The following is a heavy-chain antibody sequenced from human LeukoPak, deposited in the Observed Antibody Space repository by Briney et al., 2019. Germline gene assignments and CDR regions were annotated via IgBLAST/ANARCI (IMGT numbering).Heavy chain of an antibody. D-gene: IGHD6-19*01. Sequence: PSETLSLTCNVSGASISTYYWSWVRQPPGKGLEWIGYVTYTGIATYNPSPTSRVTLSVDTSKNQFSLKLNSVTVADTAVYYCARDRAVGGRFFDLWGQGILLSVSS. V-gene: IGHV4-59*01. CDR2: VTYTGIA. CDR3: ARDRAVGGRFFDL. J-gene: IGHJ4*02. CDR1: GASISTYY.